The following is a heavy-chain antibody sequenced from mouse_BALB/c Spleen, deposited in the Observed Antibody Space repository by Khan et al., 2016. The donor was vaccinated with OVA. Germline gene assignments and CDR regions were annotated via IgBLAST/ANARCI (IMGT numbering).Heavy chain of an antibody. CDR1: GYSFTDYI. CDR2: IYPGSGSI. Sequence: QVQLQQSGPELVKPGASVKMSCKASGYSFTDYIISWVKRRTGQGLQWIGEIYPGSGSIYSNEKFKGKATLTADKSSNTVYMQLSSLTSEDSAVYFCARRDYGSSYPGFVYWGQGTLVTVSA. V-gene: IGHV1-77*01. D-gene: IGHD1-1*01. J-gene: IGHJ3*01. CDR3: ARRDYGSSYPGFVY.